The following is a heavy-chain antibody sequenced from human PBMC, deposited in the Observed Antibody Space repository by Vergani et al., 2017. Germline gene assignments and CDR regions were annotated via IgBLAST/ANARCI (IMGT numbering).Heavy chain of an antibody. CDR3: AKTISGSYYQLDY. D-gene: IGHD1-26*01. CDR1: GFTFSRSA. V-gene: IGHV3-23*01. J-gene: IGHJ4*02. CDR2: ISGSGGST. Sequence: EVQLLESGGGLVQPGGSLRLSCIASGFTFSRSAMSWVRQAPGKGLEWVSVISGSGGSTDYADSVKGRFTISRDNSKNTPHLQMNSLRAGDTAVYFCAKTISGSYYQLDYWGQGTLVTVSS.